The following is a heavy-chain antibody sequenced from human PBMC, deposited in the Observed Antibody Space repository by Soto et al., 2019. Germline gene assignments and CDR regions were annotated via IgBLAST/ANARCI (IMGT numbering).Heavy chain of an antibody. D-gene: IGHD3-10*01. CDR2: IYYSGST. CDR1: GGSISSYY. CDR3: ARDGRGSGSYYYYYGMDV. J-gene: IGHJ6*02. V-gene: IGHV4-59*01. Sequence: SETLSLTCTVSGGSISSYYWSWIRQPPGKGLEWIGYIYYSGSTNYNPSLKSRVTISVDTSKNQFSLKLSSVTAADTAVYYCARDGRGSGSYYYYYGMDVWGQGTTVTVSS.